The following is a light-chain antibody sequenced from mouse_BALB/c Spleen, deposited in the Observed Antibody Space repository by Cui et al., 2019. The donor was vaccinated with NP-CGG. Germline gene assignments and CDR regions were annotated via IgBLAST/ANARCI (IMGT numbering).Light chain of an antibody. Sequence: QAVVTQESALTTSPGEAVTFTCRSSTGAVTTTNYANWVQEKPDHFFTGLIGSTNNRAPGVPARFSGSLIGDKAALTITGAQTEDEAIYFCALWYSNHWVFGGGTKLTVV. V-gene: IGLV1*01. J-gene: IGLJ1*01. CDR3: ALWYSNHWV. CDR2: STN. CDR1: TGAVTTTNY.